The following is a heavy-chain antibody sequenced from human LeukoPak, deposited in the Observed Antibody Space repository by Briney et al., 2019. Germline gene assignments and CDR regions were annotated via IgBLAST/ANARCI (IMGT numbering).Heavy chain of an antibody. CDR1: GYTFSSYY. CDR2: IIPSDGFT. V-gene: IGHV1-46*01. CDR3: ARAPDIVATGYYFDY. D-gene: IGHD5-12*01. J-gene: IGHJ4*02. Sequence: GASVKVSCKASGYTFSSYYVHWVRQAPGQGLEWMGMIIPSDGFTSYAQKFQGRVTMTRDMSMSTVYMELRSLRSDDTAVYYCARAPDIVATGYYFDYWGQGTLVTVSS.